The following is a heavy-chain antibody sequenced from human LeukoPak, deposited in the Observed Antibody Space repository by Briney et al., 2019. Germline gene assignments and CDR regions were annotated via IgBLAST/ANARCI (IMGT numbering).Heavy chain of an antibody. CDR3: AKEVRYFDWFLQSMGFDY. V-gene: IGHV3-23*01. D-gene: IGHD3-9*01. CDR2: ISGSGGST. CDR1: GFTFSSYA. Sequence: GGSLRLSCAASGFTFSSYAMSWVRQAPGKGLEWVSAISGSGGSTYYADSVKGQFTISRDNSKNTLYLQMNSLRAEDTAVYYCAKEVRYFDWFLQSMGFDYWGQGTLVTVSS. J-gene: IGHJ4*02.